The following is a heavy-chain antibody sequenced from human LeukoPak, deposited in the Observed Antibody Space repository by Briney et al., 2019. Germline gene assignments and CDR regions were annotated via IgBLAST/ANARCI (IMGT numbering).Heavy chain of an antibody. J-gene: IGHJ4*02. D-gene: IGHD1-1*01. CDR1: GFTFSSYG. Sequence: GGSLRLSCAASGFTFSSYGMHWVRQAPGKGLEWVAFIRYDGSNKYYADSVKGRFTISRDNSKNTLCLQMNSLRAEDTAVYYCAKDRYVFDYWGQGTLVTVSS. CDR3: AKDRYVFDY. V-gene: IGHV3-30*02. CDR2: IRYDGSNK.